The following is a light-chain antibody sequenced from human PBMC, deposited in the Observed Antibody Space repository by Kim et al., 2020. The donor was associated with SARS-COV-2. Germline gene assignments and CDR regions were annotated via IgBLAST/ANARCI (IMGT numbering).Light chain of an antibody. V-gene: IGLV1-51*01. J-gene: IGLJ1*01. CDR2: NNN. CDR3: GTWDSSLGAYV. CDR1: SAIIVNNF. Sequence: GQKVTVCCSVRSAIIVNNFVYWYQQLPGTATKLLIYNNNERPSGIPDRFSGSKSGTSAALGITGLQTGDEADYYCGTWDSSLGAYVVGTGTKVAVL.